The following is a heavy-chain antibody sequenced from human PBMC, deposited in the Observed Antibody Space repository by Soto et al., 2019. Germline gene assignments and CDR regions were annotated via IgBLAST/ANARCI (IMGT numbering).Heavy chain of an antibody. V-gene: IGHV4-59*12. CDR1: GGSISSYY. CDR2: IYYSGST. Sequence: QVQLQESGPGLVKPSETLSLTCTVSGGSISSYYWSWIRQPPGKGLEWIGYIYYSGSTNYNPSLKLRVTISVDTSKNQFPLKLCSVPAADTAVYYCSSERYSSSWYAWGAFAFWGQGTMVTVSS. CDR3: SSERYSSSWYAWGAFAF. D-gene: IGHD6-13*01. J-gene: IGHJ3*01.